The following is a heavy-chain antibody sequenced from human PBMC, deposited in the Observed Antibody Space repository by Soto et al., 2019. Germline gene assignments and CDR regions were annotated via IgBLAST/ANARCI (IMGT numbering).Heavy chain of an antibody. D-gene: IGHD5-12*01. Sequence: QVQLVQSGAEVRKPGASVTVSCRSSGDSFNDYYIHWVRQAPGQGFGWMGWINPNGGVTKDAQKFQGGVSMTRDTSIRTVYMQLSRLRSDDTAVYYCARESGGATATLDYYYFYMDVWGTGTTVTVSS. J-gene: IGHJ6*03. CDR3: ARESGGATATLDYYYFYMDV. V-gene: IGHV1-2*02. CDR2: INPNGGVT. CDR1: GDSFNDYY.